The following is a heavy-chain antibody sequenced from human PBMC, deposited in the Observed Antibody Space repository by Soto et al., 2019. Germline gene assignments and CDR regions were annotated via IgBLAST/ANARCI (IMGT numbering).Heavy chain of an antibody. CDR1: GFTFSNAW. CDR2: IKSKTDGGTT. Sequence: PEGSLRLSCAASGFTFSNAWMSWVRQAPGKGLEWVGRIKSKTDGGTTDYAAPVKGRFTISRDDSKNTLYLQMNSLKTEDTAVYYCTTDFPPTYCSGGSCYRDYWGQGTLVTVSS. CDR3: TTDFPPTYCSGGSCYRDY. J-gene: IGHJ4*02. V-gene: IGHV3-15*01. D-gene: IGHD2-15*01.